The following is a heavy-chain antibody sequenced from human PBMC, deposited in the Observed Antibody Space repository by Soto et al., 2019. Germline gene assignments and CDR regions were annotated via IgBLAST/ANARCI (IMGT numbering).Heavy chain of an antibody. J-gene: IGHJ6*02. CDR3: ARIAASGRGWDV. Sequence: EVQLVESGGGLVQPGGSLRLSCVDSGFTFSSYWMSWVRQAPVKGLEWVGNIKQDGSEENYVDSVKGRFTISRDNAKNSMYLKINSLRVEDTAVYYCARIAASGRGWDVWGQGTTVVVSS. D-gene: IGHD6-13*01. V-gene: IGHV3-7*01. CDR1: GFTFSSYW. CDR2: IKQDGSEE.